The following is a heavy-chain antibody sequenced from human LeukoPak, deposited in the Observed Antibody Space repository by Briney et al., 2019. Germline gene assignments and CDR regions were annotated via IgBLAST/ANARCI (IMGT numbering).Heavy chain of an antibody. J-gene: IGHJ4*02. D-gene: IGHD2-15*01. CDR1: GFTFSSYW. Sequence: PGGSLRLSCAASGFTFSSYWMSWVRQAPGKGLEWVSAISGSGGSTYYADSVKGRFTISRDNSKNTLYLQMNSLRAEDTAVYYCANMVAAYGGYFDYWGQGTLVTVSS. CDR2: ISGSGGST. V-gene: IGHV3-23*01. CDR3: ANMVAAYGGYFDY.